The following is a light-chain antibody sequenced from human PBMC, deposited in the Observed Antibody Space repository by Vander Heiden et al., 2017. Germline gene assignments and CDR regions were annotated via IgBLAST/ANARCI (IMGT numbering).Light chain of an antibody. CDR2: GAS. Sequence: EILLTQSPATLSVSPGERATLACRASQSVSSNLAWYQQKPGQAPRLLIYGASTRATGIPARFSGSGSGTEFTLTISSLQSEDFAVYYCQQYNNGPQTFGQGTKVEIK. J-gene: IGKJ1*01. CDR1: QSVSSN. V-gene: IGKV3-15*01. CDR3: QQYNNGPQT.